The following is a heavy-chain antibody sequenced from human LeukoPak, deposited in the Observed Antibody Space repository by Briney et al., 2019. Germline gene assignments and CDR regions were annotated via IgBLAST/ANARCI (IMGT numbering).Heavy chain of an antibody. CDR1: GFTFSSYA. CDR3: ARDLRGYYNPGSF. D-gene: IGHD3-10*01. V-gene: IGHV3-23*01. Sequence: GGSLRLSCAASGFTFSSYAMSWVRQAPGKGLEWVSGISGGGGSTYSADSVKGRFTMSRDNSKNTLYLQMNSLRAEDTAVYYCARDLRGYYNPGSFWGQGTLVTVSS. CDR2: ISGGGGST. J-gene: IGHJ4*02.